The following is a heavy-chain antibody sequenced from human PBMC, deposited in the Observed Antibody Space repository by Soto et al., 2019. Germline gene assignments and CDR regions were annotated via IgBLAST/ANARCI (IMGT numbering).Heavy chain of an antibody. CDR3: ARVDTAMDSDY. J-gene: IGHJ4*02. V-gene: IGHV3-11*06. CDR1: GFTFSDYY. CDR2: ISSSSSYT. D-gene: IGHD5-18*01. Sequence: PGGSLRLSCAASGFTFSDYYMSWIRQAPGKGLEWVSYISSSSSYTNYADSVKGRFTISRDNAKNSLYLQMNSLRAEDTAVYYCARVDTAMDSDYWGQGTLVTVSS.